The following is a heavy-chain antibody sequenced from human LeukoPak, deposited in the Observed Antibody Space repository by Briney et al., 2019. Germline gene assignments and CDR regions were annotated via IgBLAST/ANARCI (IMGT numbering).Heavy chain of an antibody. CDR2: IYSGGST. CDR1: VFTVSSSY. V-gene: IGHV3-53*01. Sequence: GGSLRLSCAASVFTVSSSYMSWVRQAPGKGLEWVSVIYSGGSTYYADSVKGRFTISRDNSKNTLYLQMNSLRAEDTAVYYCARDSKDNIAAADYYFDYWGQGTLVTVSS. CDR3: ARDSKDNIAAADYYFDY. J-gene: IGHJ4*02. D-gene: IGHD6-13*01.